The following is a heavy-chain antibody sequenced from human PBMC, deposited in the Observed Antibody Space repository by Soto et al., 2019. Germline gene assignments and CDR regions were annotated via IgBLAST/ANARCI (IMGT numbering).Heavy chain of an antibody. CDR1: GFTLSSFW. CDR2: IKQDGSEQ. J-gene: IGHJ6*02. Sequence: PGGSLRLSCVASGFTLSSFWMTWVRHLPGKGLEWVASIKQDGSEQDYLDSVKGRFIVSRDNAKNTLYLQMKSLRVEDTAVYYCARPPHGMDVWGQGTTVTVS. CDR3: ARPPHGMDV. V-gene: IGHV3-7*03.